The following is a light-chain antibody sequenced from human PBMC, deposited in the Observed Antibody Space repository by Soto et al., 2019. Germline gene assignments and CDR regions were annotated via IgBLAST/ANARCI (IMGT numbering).Light chain of an antibody. Sequence: QSVLTQPPSVSGAPGQRVTISCTGSSSNIGAGYDVHWYQQLPGTAPKLLIYGNSNRPSGVPDRFSGSKSGTSASLAITGLQAEDEADYYCQSYDSITGVGVFGGGTKLTVL. CDR1: SSNIGAGYD. CDR2: GNS. V-gene: IGLV1-40*01. CDR3: QSYDSITGVGV. J-gene: IGLJ3*02.